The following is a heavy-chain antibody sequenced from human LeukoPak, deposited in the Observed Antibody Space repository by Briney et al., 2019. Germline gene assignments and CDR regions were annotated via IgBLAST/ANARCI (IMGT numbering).Heavy chain of an antibody. D-gene: IGHD6-19*01. CDR2: INHSGST. CDR3: ARHPPPPGYSSGWHQPRRGPYYYYGMDV. J-gene: IGHJ6*02. Sequence: PSETLSLTCAVYGGSFSGYYWSWIRQPPGKGLEWIGEINHSGSTNYNPPLKSRVTISVDTSKNQFSLKLSSVTAADTAVYYCARHPPPPGYSSGWHQPRRGPYYYYGMDVWGQGTTVTVSS. CDR1: GGSFSGYY. V-gene: IGHV4-34*01.